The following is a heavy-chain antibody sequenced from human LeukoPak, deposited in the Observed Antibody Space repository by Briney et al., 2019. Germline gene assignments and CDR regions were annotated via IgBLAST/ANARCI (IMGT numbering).Heavy chain of an antibody. CDR2: IYYSGST. Sequence: SETLSLTCTVSGGSISSSSYYWGWIRQPPGEGLEWIGSIYYSGSTYYNPSLKSRVTISVDTSKNQFSLKLSSVTAADTAVYYCARQLYYYGSGSYFYFDYWGQGTLVTVSS. J-gene: IGHJ4*02. CDR1: GGSISSSSYY. D-gene: IGHD3-10*01. V-gene: IGHV4-39*01. CDR3: ARQLYYYGSGSYFYFDY.